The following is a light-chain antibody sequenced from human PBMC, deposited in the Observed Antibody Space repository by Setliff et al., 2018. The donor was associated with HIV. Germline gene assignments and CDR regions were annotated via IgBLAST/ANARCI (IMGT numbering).Light chain of an antibody. CDR3: SSYTSSSTLDVV. V-gene: IGLV2-14*02. J-gene: IGLJ2*01. CDR2: DVS. CDR1: SRDIGDNV. Sequence: QSVLTQPASVSGSPGQSITISCTGTSRDIGDNVASWYQHYPGRAPKLIIYDVSERPSGVSNRFSGSKSGNTASLTISGLQAEDEADYYCSSYTSSSTLDVVFGGGTKVTVL.